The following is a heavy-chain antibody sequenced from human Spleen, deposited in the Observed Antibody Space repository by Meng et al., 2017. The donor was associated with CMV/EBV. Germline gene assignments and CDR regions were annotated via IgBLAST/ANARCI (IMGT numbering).Heavy chain of an antibody. CDR3: AREMPAAKRPFDY. CDR1: GFTFSSYA. CDR2: ISGSGGST. Sequence: GGSLRLSCAASGFTFSSYAMSWVRQAPGKGLEWVSAISGSGGSTYYADSVKGRFTISRDNAKNSLYLQMSSLRAEDTAVYYCAREMPAAKRPFDYWGQGTLVTVSS. D-gene: IGHD2-2*01. J-gene: IGHJ4*02. V-gene: IGHV3-23*01.